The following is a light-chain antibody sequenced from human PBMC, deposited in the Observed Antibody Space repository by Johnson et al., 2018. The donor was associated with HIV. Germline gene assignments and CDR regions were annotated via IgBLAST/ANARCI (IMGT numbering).Light chain of an antibody. CDR3: GTWDSSLNTEV. CDR1: SSNIGNFY. CDR2: KTN. V-gene: IGLV1-51*02. Sequence: SVLTQPPSVSAAPGQRVTISCSGSSSNIGNFYVSWYQQLPETAPKLLIYKTNDRPSGIPERFSGSKSGTSATLDITGLQTGDEADYYCGTWDSSLNTEVFGTGTKFTVL. J-gene: IGLJ1*01.